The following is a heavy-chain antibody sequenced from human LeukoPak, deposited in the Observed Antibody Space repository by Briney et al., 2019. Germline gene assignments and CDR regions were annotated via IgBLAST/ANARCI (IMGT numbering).Heavy chain of an antibody. J-gene: IGHJ6*03. V-gene: IGHV1-69*02. CDR3: ARGIRDTIHYIDV. Sequence: SVKVSCKASGGTFSSYTISWVRQAPGQGLEWMGRIIPILGIANYAQKFQGRVTITADKSTSTAYMELSSLRSEDTAVYYCARGIRDTIHYIDVWGKGTTVTVSS. D-gene: IGHD3-3*01. CDR2: IIPILGIA. CDR1: GGTFSSYT.